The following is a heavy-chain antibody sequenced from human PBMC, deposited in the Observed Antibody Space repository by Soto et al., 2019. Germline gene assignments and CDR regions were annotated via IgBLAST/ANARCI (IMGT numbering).Heavy chain of an antibody. J-gene: IGHJ6*02. CDR1: GGSISSYY. V-gene: IGHV4-59*01. CDR2: IYYSGST. Sequence: SETLSLTYTVSGGSISSYYWSWIRQPPGKGLEWIGYIYYSGSTNYNPSLKSRVTISVDTSKNQFSLKLSSVTAADTAVHYCARALYYDFWSGYVQGMDVWGQGTTVTVS. D-gene: IGHD3-3*01. CDR3: ARALYYDFWSGYVQGMDV.